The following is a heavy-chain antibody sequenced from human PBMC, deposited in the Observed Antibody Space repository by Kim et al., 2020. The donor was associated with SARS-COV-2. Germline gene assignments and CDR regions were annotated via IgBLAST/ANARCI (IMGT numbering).Heavy chain of an antibody. V-gene: IGHV1-18*01. D-gene: IGHD4-17*01. CDR2: T. CDR3: ARGAYGDVSFDY. J-gene: IGHJ4*02. Sequence: TKYDTKVQGRVIMTTDTSTNTAYMELWSLRSDDTAMYYCARGAYGDVSFDYWGQGTLVTVSS.